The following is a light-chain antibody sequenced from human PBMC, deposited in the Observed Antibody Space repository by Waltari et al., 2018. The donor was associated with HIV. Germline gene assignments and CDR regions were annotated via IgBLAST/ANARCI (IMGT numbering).Light chain of an antibody. CDR2: GTS. CDR1: STTLGAGYD. V-gene: IGLV1-40*01. J-gene: IGLJ3*02. CDR3: QSYDRSLSNWV. Sequence: QSVLTQPPSVPGAPGQRVTIPCTGSSTTLGAGYDAHRYQQLPGPAPKLLVYGTSNRPSGVPDRFSGAKSGTSASLAISGLQPDDETDYYCQSYDRSLSNWVFGGGTKLTVL.